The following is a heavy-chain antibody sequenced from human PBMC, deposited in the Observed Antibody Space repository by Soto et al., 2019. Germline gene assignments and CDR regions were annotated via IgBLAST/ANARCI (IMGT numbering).Heavy chain of an antibody. V-gene: IGHV1-2*04. D-gene: IGHD7-27*01. J-gene: IGHJ4*02. CDR1: GYTFTGYY. CDR3: ARALTSGDEMLFDY. CDR2: INPSSGGT. Sequence: ASVKVSCKASGYTFTGYYMHWVRQAPGQGLEWMGWINPSSGGTDYAQKFQGWVTMTSDKSISTAYMEMSRLRSDDTAVYSCARALTSGDEMLFDYWGQGTLVTVSS.